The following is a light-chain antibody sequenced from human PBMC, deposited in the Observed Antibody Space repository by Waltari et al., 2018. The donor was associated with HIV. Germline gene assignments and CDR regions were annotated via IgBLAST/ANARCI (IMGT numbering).Light chain of an antibody. CDR3: QVWDTDTDHWV. V-gene: IGLV3-21*04. CDR1: NIGSKS. CDR2: DDT. J-gene: IGLJ3*02. Sequence: SYVLTQPPSVSVAPGKTAGITWGGDNIGSKSVHWYQHRPGRAPILVIYDDTDRPSGIPERFSGSASWNTATLTVNSVEAGDEADYYCQVWDTDTDHWVFGGGTRLTVL.